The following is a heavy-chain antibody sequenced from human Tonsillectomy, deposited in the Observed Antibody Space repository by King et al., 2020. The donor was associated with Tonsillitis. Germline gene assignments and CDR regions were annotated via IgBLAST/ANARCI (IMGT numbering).Heavy chain of an antibody. J-gene: IGHJ4*02. CDR2: ISSNGGST. CDR3: VKERGRFLGWLADY. CDR1: GFTFSSYG. Sequence: VQLVESGGGLVQPGGSLRLSCSASGFTFSSYGMHWVRQAPGKGLEYVSDISSNGGSTYYADSVKGRFTISRDNSKNTLYLQMSSLRVEDTAVYYCVKERGRFLGWLADYWGQGTLVTGSS. D-gene: IGHD3-3*01. V-gene: IGHV3-64D*06.